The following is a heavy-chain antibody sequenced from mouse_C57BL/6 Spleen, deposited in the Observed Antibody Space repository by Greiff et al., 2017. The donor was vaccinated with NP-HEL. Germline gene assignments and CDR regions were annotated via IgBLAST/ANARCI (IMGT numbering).Heavy chain of an antibody. CDR3: ARSLYGYGFAY. J-gene: IGHJ3*01. D-gene: IGHD2-2*01. CDR1: GYTFTDYY. V-gene: IGHV1-26*01. CDR2: INPNNGGT. Sequence: VQLQQSGPELVKPGASVKISCKASGYTFTDYYMNWVKQSHGKSLEWIGDINPNNGGTSYNQKFKGKATLTVDKSSSTAYMELRSLTSEDSAVYYCARSLYGYGFAYWGQGTLVTVSA.